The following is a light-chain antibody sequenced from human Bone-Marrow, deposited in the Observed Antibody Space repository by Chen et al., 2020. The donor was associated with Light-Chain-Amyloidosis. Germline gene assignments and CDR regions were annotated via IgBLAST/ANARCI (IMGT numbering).Light chain of an antibody. V-gene: IGLV2-14*01. CDR1: SSDVGGDNH. Sequence: QSALTQPASVSGSPVQSITISCTGTSSDVGGDNHVSWYHQHPDKAPKLMIYEVTNLPSWVPDRFSGYKSDNTASLTISGLQTEDEADYFCSSYTITNTLVFGSGTRVTVL. CDR2: EVT. CDR3: SSYTITNTLV. J-gene: IGLJ1*01.